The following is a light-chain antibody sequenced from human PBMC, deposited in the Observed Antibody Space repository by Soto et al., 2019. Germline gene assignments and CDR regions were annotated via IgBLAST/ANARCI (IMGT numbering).Light chain of an antibody. J-gene: IGKJ1*01. Sequence: DIQMIQSPSTLSASLGDRVTITCRASQSINSWLAWYQQKPGKARKLLIYKASSLESGVPSRFSGSGSGTEFTLTISSLQPDDFATYYCQQYDTYRTFGQGTKVDTK. CDR2: KAS. V-gene: IGKV1-5*03. CDR1: QSINSW. CDR3: QQYDTYRT.